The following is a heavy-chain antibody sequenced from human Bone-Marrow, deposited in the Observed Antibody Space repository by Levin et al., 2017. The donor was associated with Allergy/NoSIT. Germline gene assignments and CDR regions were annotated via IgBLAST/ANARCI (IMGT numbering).Heavy chain of an antibody. CDR1: GFTFSNYW. Sequence: GGSLRLSCAASGFTFSNYWMHWVRQAPGKGLVWVARIKNDGSETSYADSVKGRFTISRDNAQNTLYLQTTSLRAEDTALYYCAGSITTSCGRDWEWGQGTLVTVSS. CDR2: IKNDGSET. D-gene: IGHD2-21*01. J-gene: IGHJ4*02. CDR3: AGSITTSCGRDWE. V-gene: IGHV3-74*01.